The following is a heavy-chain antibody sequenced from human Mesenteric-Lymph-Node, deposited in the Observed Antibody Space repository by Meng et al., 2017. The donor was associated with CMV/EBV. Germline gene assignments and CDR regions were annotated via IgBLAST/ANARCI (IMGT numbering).Heavy chain of an antibody. V-gene: IGHV4-39*01. CDR2: VHHSGTT. CDR3: ARRGNYDSDYSEY. D-gene: IGHD3-22*01. J-gene: IGHJ4*02. CDR1: GDSISNSTYY. Sequence: QWQLKESVPGLVKPSEPRSLSSIASGDSISNSTYYWTWIRQPPGKGLEWIGSVHHSGTTYYNPSLKGRLTISVDTSANLFSLRLTTVTAADTATYYCARRGNYDSDYSEYWGQGTLVTVSS.